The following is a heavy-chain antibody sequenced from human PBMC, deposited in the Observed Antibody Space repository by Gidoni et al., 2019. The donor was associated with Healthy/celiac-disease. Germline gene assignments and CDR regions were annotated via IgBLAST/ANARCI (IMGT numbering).Heavy chain of an antibody. CDR2: INPNSGGT. V-gene: IGHV1-2*02. CDR3: ASGYCSSTSCYGLGFDY. D-gene: IGHD2-2*01. CDR1: GYTFTGYY. Sequence: QVQLLQSGAEVKKPGASVKVSCKASGYTFTGYYMHWVRQAPGQGLEWMGWINPNSGGTNYAQKFQGRVTMTRDTSISTAYMELSRLRSDDTAVYYCASGYCSSTSCYGLGFDYWGQGTLVTVSS. J-gene: IGHJ4*02.